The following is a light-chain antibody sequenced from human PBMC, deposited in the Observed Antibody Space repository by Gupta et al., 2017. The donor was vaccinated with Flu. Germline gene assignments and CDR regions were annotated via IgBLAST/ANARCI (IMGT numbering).Light chain of an antibody. Sequence: PATLSGSPGESATLSSRASQSIANNLAWFQQRPGQAPRLLIYGASTRGTTLPARFSGSGSGTEFTLTISSLQSEDFAVYYCQQYHDWPRTFGQGTKVEVK. CDR3: QQYHDWPRT. CDR1: QSIANN. J-gene: IGKJ1*01. CDR2: GAS. V-gene: IGKV3-15*01.